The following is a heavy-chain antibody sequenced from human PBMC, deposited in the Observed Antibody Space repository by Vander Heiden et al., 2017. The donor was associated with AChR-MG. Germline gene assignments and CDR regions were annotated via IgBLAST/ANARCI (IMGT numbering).Heavy chain of an antibody. CDR3: ARDDTAMGFDY. V-gene: IGHV4-59*01. D-gene: IGHD5-18*01. Sequence: QVQLQESGPGLVKPSETLSLTCTVPGGSISSYYWSWIRQPPGKGLEWIGYIYYSGSTNYNPSLKSRVTISVDTSKNQFSLKLSSVTAADTAVYYCARDDTAMGFDYWGQGTLVTVSS. CDR1: GGSISSYY. J-gene: IGHJ4*02. CDR2: IYYSGST.